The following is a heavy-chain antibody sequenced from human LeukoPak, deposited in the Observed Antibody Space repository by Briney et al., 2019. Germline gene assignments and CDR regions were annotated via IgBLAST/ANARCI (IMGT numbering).Heavy chain of an antibody. CDR3: ARRRRGYSYGTDYYYYMDV. CDR2: INWNGGST. J-gene: IGHJ6*03. D-gene: IGHD5-18*01. CDR1: GFTFDDYG. V-gene: IGHV3-20*04. Sequence: GGSLRLSCAASGFTFDDYGMSWVRQAPGKGLEWVSGINWNGGSTGYADSVKGRFTISRDNDKNSLYLQMNSLRAEDTALYYCARRRRGYSYGTDYYYYMDVWGKGTTVTVSS.